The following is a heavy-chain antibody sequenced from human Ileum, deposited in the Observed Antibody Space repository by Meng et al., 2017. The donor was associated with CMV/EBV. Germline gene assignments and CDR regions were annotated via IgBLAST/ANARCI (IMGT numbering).Heavy chain of an antibody. Sequence: GESLKISCAASGFSFSSYGIHWVRQAPGKGLEWVALIWYDGSTEWYAESVKGRFTVSRDNSRNTVNLQMNSLRGEDTALYYCAKEAIVGGSYYDFGMDVWGQGTTVTVSS. D-gene: IGHD1-26*01. J-gene: IGHJ6*02. CDR1: GFSFSSYG. V-gene: IGHV3-33*06. CDR2: IWYDGSTE. CDR3: AKEAIVGGSYYDFGMDV.